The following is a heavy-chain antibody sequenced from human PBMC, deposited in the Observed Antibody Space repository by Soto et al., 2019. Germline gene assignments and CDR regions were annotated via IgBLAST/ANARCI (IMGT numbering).Heavy chain of an antibody. CDR1: GGSISSGGYY. J-gene: IGHJ5*02. V-gene: IGHV4-31*03. Sequence: SETLSLTCTVSGGSISSGGYYWSWIRQHPGKGLEWIGYIYYSGSTYYNPSLKSRVTISVDTSKNQFSLKLSSVTAADTAVYYCARETAAACTLANWFDPWGQGTLVTVS. D-gene: IGHD6-13*01. CDR3: ARETAAACTLANWFDP. CDR2: IYYSGST.